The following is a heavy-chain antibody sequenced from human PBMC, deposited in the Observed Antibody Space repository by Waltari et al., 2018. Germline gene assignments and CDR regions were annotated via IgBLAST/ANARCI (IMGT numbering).Heavy chain of an antibody. V-gene: IGHV1-8*01. D-gene: IGHD3-10*01. CDR2: INPNSGNA. CDR1: AFKFTSYT. J-gene: IGHJ4*02. CDR3: ARASVVRGNSFDY. Sequence: QVQLMQSGAEVKRPGASVKVSCKASAFKFTSYTINWVRQATGQGLDWVRWINPNSGNAGYAQRFQGRIIMTRNTAISTVYMELSSLKSEDTALYFCARASVVRGNSFDYWGQGALVTVSS.